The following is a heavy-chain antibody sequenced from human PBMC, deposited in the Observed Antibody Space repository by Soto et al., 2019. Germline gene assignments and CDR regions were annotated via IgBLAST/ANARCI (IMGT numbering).Heavy chain of an antibody. CDR3: ASKFGELLADAFDI. CDR2: IYYSGST. D-gene: IGHD3-10*01. J-gene: IGHJ3*02. Sequence: PPETLPLTCTVSADSISTCYWIWIRQPPGKGLEWIGCIYYSGSTNYNPSLKSRVTISVDKSKNQFSLKLSPVTAADTAVYYCASKFGELLADAFDIWGQGTMVTVS. CDR1: ADSISTCY. V-gene: IGHV4-59*12.